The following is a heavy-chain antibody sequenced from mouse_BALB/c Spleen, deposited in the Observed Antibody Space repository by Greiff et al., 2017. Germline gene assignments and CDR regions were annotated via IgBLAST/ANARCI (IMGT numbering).Heavy chain of an antibody. J-gene: IGHJ4*01. CDR1: GFTFSSYA. CDR2: ISSGGSYT. CDR3: AITFYTAYAMDY. Sequence: EVKLMESGGGLVKPGGSLKLSCAASGFTFSSYAMSWVRQSPEKRLEWVAEISSGGSYTYYPDTVTGRFTISRDNAKNTLYLEMSSLRYEETAMYYCAITFYTAYAMDYWGQATSVTVAS. V-gene: IGHV5-9-4*01.